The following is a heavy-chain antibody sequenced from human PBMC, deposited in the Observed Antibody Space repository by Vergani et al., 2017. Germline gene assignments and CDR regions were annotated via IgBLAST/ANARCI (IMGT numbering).Heavy chain of an antibody. CDR1: GFSFRTFS. Sequence: DVDLVESGGGFVQPGGSRRLSCAASGFSFRTFSMFWVRQPPGKGLAWVSKISPDGRTTEYADSVRGRFTISRDNANSMLYLQMNSLRDDATAIYYCLRARCSGPCFMSNWFDSWGQGTLVTVSS. V-gene: IGHV3-74*03. CDR2: ISPDGRTT. CDR3: LRARCSGPCFMSNWFDS. D-gene: IGHD5-12*01. J-gene: IGHJ5*01.